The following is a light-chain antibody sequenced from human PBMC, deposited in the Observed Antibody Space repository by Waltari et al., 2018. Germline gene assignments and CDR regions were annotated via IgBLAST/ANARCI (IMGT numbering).Light chain of an antibody. Sequence: QSVLTQPPSVSGAPGQRGSISCTGTGSNPRAGYDVPWYQQLPGKAPKLLIYGTSTRPPGVPDRFFGSQSGTSASLAITGLQAEDEADYYCQSYDTSLSVVFGGGTKLTVL. CDR1: GSNPRAGYD. V-gene: IGLV1-40*01. CDR2: GTS. CDR3: QSYDTSLSVV. J-gene: IGLJ2*01.